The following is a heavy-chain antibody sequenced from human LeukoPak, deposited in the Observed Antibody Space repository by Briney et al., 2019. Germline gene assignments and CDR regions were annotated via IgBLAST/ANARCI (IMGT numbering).Heavy chain of an antibody. V-gene: IGHV4-34*01. CDR3: ARGRGYSVRGRFDP. CDR2: INHSGST. Sequence: SETLSLTCAVYGGSFSGYYWSWIREPPGKGLDWIGEINHSGSTNYNPSLKSRVTISVDTSKNQFSLKLSSVTAADTAVYYCARGRGYSVRGRFDPWGQGTLVTVSS. CDR1: GGSFSGYY. J-gene: IGHJ5*02. D-gene: IGHD5/OR15-5a*01.